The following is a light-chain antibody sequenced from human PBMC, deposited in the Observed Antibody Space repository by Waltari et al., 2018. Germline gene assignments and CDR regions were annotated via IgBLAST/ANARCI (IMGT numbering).Light chain of an antibody. CDR3: CSYTGSSTM. CDR2: EVS. CDR1: RSDVGRYKL. V-gene: IGLV2-23*02. Sequence: QSALPQPASVSGSPGPSITLSCTGTRSDVGRYKLGSWYQQHPGKAPKLIIYEVSYRPSGVSDRFSGSKSGNTASLTISGLQAEDEADYYCCSYTGSSTMFGGGTKLTVL. J-gene: IGLJ3*02.